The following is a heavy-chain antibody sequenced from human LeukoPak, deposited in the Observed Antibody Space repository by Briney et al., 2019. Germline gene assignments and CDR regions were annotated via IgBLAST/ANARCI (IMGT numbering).Heavy chain of an antibody. Sequence: ASVKVSFKSSGYTFTGYYMHWVRQAPGQGLEWMGWINPNSGGTNYAQKFQGRVTMTRDTSISTAYMELSRPRSDDTAVYYCAREVVVVAATDLDSVVGWFDPWGQGTLVTVSS. V-gene: IGHV1-2*02. CDR1: GYTFTGYY. CDR3: AREVVVVAATDLDSVVGWFDP. CDR2: INPNSGGT. D-gene: IGHD2-15*01. J-gene: IGHJ5*02.